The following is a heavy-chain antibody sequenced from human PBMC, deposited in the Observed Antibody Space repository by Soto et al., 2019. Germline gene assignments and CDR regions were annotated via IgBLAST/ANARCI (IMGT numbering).Heavy chain of an antibody. Sequence: QVQLVESGGGVVQPGRSLRLSCAASGFTFRSHGMHWVRQAPGKGLEWVAVIWYDGSNEFHADSVKGRFAISRDNSKNTLYLQTNSLRVEDTALYYCARGGESSSWYYFDFWGQGTLVTVSS. J-gene: IGHJ4*02. V-gene: IGHV3-33*01. CDR1: GFTFRSHG. D-gene: IGHD6-13*01. CDR3: ARGGESSSWYYFDF. CDR2: IWYDGSNE.